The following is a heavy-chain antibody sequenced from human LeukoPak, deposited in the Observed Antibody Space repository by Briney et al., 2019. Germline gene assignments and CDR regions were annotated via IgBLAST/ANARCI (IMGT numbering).Heavy chain of an antibody. CDR3: ARVNVDDRNNYYYYMDV. J-gene: IGHJ6*03. CDR1: GGSISSSTYS. Sequence: SETLSLTCTVSGGSISSSTYSWGWIRQPPGKGLELIGYIYYSGTTNYNPSLKSRVTISVDTSKNQFSLKLSSVTAADTAVYYCARVNVDDRNNYYYYMDVWGKGTTVTVSS. D-gene: IGHD3-22*01. V-gene: IGHV4-61*05. CDR2: IYYSGTT.